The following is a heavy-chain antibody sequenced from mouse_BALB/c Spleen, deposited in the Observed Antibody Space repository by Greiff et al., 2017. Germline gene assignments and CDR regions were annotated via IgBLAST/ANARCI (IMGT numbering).Heavy chain of an antibody. D-gene: IGHD2-1*01. V-gene: IGHV3-2*02. CDR2: ISYSGST. CDR1: GYSITSDYA. J-gene: IGHJ1*01. Sequence: EVKLMESGPGLVKPSQSLSLTCTVTGYSITSDYAWNWIRQFPGNKLEWMGYISYSGSTSYNPSLKSRISITRDTSKNQFFLQLNSVTTEDTATYYCARFYGNYAYFDVWGAGTTVTVSS. CDR3: ARFYGNYAYFDV.